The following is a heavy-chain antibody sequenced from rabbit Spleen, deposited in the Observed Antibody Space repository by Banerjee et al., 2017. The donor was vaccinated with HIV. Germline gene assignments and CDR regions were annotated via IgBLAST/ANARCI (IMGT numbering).Heavy chain of an antibody. CDR3: VREVAARFHL. J-gene: IGHJ4*01. Sequence: QEQLKETGGGLVQPGRSLTLSCKASGFDFSRYGVSWVRQAPGKGLEWIGYIDPIFHITTYANWVNGRFSISRENTQNMGYLQLNRLTAADTATYVCVREVAARFHLWGPGTLVTVS. D-gene: IGHD4-1*01. CDR1: GFDFSRYG. CDR2: IDPIFHIT. V-gene: IGHV1S47*01.